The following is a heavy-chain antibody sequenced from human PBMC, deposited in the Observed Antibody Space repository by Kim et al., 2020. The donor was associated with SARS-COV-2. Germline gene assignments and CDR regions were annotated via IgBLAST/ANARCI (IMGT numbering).Heavy chain of an antibody. CDR1: GYTFTSYY. CDR3: ASGYYDFWSGYYPGDY. J-gene: IGHJ4*02. Sequence: ASVKVACKASGYTFTSYYMHWVRQAPGQGLEWMGIINPSGGSTSYAQKFQGGVTMTRDTSTSTVYMELSSLRSEDTAVYYCASGYYDFWSGYYPGDYWGQGTLVTVSS. V-gene: IGHV1-46*01. CDR2: INPSGGST. D-gene: IGHD3-3*01.